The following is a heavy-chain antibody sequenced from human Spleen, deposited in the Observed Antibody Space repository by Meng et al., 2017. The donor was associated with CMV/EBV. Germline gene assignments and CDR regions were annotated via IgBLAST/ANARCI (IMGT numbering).Heavy chain of an antibody. CDR2: IIPIFGTA. Sequence: SVKVSCKASGYTFTAHYFHWVRQAPGQGLEWMGGIIPIFGTANYAQKFQGRVTITTDESTSTAYMELSSLRSEDTAVYYCARERYSYGSRDYGMDVWGQGTTVTVSS. J-gene: IGHJ6*02. CDR1: GYTFTAHY. V-gene: IGHV1-69*05. CDR3: ARERYSYGSRDYGMDV. D-gene: IGHD5-18*01.